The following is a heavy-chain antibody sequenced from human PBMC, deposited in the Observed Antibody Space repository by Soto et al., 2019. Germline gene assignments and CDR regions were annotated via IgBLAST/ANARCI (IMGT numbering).Heavy chain of an antibody. D-gene: IGHD2-2*01. CDR3: ARHRTIRGYCSRTRCLNTTYYYYHGMDV. J-gene: IGHJ6*02. Sequence: GESLKISCNGSGYSFTSYWIGWVRQMPGKGLEWMGIIYPGDSDTRYSPSFQGQVTISADKSISTAYLQWSSLKASDTAMYYCARHRTIRGYCSRTRCLNTTYYYYHGMDVWGQGTTVTVSS. CDR2: IYPGDSDT. V-gene: IGHV5-51*01. CDR1: GYSFTSYW.